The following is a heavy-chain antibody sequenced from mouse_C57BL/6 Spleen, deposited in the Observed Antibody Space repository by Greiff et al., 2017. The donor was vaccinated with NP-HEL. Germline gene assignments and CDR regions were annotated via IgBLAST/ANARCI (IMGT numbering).Heavy chain of an antibody. CDR2: IDPENGDT. D-gene: IGHD2-2*01. CDR3: ATGLRYAMDY. Sequence: VQLQQSGAELVRPGASVKLSCTASGFNFTDDYMHWVKQRPEQGLEWIGWIDPENGDTEYASKFQGKATITADTSSNTAYLQLSSLTSEDTAVYYCATGLRYAMDYWGQGTSDTVSS. J-gene: IGHJ4*01. CDR1: GFNFTDDY. V-gene: IGHV14-4*01.